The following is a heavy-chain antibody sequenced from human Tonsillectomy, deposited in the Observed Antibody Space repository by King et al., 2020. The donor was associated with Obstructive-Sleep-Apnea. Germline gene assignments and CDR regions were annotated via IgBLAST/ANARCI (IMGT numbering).Heavy chain of an antibody. CDR2: IYYSGST. D-gene: IGHD2-15*01. J-gene: IGHJ3*02. CDR1: GGSISSGDYY. Sequence: VQLQESGPGLVKPSQTLSLTCTVSGGSISSGDYYWSWIRQPPGKGLEWIGYIYYSGSTYYNPSLKSRVTISVDTSKNQFSLKLSSVTAADTAVYYCARYHLNCRGGSCLAVDIWGQGTMVTVSS. CDR3: ARYHLNCRGGSCLAVDI. V-gene: IGHV4-30-4*01.